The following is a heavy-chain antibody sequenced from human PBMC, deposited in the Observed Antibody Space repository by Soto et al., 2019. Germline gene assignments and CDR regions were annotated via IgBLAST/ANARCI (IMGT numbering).Heavy chain of an antibody. CDR1: GFTFSSYS. Sequence: GGSLRLSCAASGFTFSSYSMNWVRQAPGKGLEWVSSISSSSSYIYYEDSVKGRFTISRDNAKNSLYLQMNSLRAEDTAVYYCARDRPGSSSFDYWGQGTLVTVSS. CDR3: ARDRPGSSSFDY. CDR2: ISSSSSYI. D-gene: IGHD6-6*01. J-gene: IGHJ4*02. V-gene: IGHV3-21*01.